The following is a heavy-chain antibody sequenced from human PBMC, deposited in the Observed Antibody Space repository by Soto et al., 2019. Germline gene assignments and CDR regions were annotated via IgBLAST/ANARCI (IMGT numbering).Heavy chain of an antibody. CDR1: GFIFNSYG. J-gene: IGHJ4*02. Sequence: VQLVESGGGVVQPGRSLRLSCAASGFIFNSYGIHWVRHTPGKGLEWLSFISYDGGTESYADSVKGRFTISRDNSKNTLFLQMNSLKGGDTAVYYCARDAEYTSVFDYWGQGTLVTVSS. D-gene: IGHD5-18*01. CDR3: ARDAEYTSVFDY. CDR2: ISYDGGTE. V-gene: IGHV3-30-3*01.